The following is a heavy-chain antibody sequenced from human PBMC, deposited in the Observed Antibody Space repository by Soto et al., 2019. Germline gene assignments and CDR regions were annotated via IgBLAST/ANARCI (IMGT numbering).Heavy chain of an antibody. V-gene: IGHV4-59*01. J-gene: IGHJ4*02. Sequence: SETLSLTCIVYGGSIRSYYWSWIRQPPGEGLEWIGNIYYSGSTNYNPSRKSRVTMSVDMSKNQVSLKLSSVTAADTAVYYCTRVGGYYGDYPNFDYWGQGALVTVSS. CDR3: TRVGGYYGDYPNFDY. CDR1: GGSIRSYY. D-gene: IGHD4-17*01. CDR2: IYYSGST.